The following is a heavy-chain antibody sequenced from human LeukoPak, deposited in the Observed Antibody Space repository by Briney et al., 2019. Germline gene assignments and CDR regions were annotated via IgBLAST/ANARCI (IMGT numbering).Heavy chain of an antibody. CDR3: ASGSGSYRTPYYYMDV. Sequence: GGSLRLSCVASGFTFSSNYMSRVRQAPGKGLEWGSVIYSGGSTYYADSVKGRVTISRDNSKNTLYLQMNSLRAEDTAVYYCASGSGSYRTPYYYMDVWGTGTTVTVSS. CDR1: GFTFSSNY. D-gene: IGHD3-10*01. V-gene: IGHV3-53*01. J-gene: IGHJ6*03. CDR2: IYSGGST.